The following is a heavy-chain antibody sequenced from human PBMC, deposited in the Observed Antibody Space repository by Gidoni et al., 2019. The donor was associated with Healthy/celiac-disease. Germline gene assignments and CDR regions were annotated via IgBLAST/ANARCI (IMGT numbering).Heavy chain of an antibody. Sequence: QVQLVESGGGVVQPGRSLRLSCAASGFTFSSYGMHWVRQAPGKGLEWVAVIWYDGSNKYYADSVKGRFTISRDNSKNTLYLQMNSLRAEDTAVYYCARSNNGDYYDSSGYAYYFDYWSQGTLVTVSS. V-gene: IGHV3-33*01. J-gene: IGHJ4*02. D-gene: IGHD3-22*01. CDR3: ARSNNGDYYDSSGYAYYFDY. CDR1: GFTFSSYG. CDR2: IWYDGSNK.